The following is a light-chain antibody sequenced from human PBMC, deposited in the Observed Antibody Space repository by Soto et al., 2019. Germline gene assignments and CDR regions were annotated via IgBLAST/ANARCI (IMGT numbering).Light chain of an antibody. CDR3: QTWDTGIQV. Sequence: QSVLTQSPSASASLGASVKITCTLSSGHSRYAIAWHQQQPERGPRHLMTLSSDGSHTKGDGIPDRFSGSSSGAERYLSISSLQSEDEAEYYCQTWDTGIQVFGGGTKLTVL. CDR1: SGHSRYA. J-gene: IGLJ2*01. V-gene: IGLV4-69*01. CDR2: LSSDGSH.